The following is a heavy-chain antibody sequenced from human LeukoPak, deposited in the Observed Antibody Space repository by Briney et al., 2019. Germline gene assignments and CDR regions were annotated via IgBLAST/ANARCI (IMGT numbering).Heavy chain of an antibody. CDR3: AIATGNYYWDFDY. J-gene: IGHJ4*02. D-gene: IGHD1-26*01. CDR2: IYYRGTT. CDR1: GGSNY. Sequence: SETLSLTCTVSGGSNYWGWIRQPPGKGLEWIGSIYYRGTTYYNPSLKSRVTISVDTSKNQFSLRLNSVTAADTAVYYCAIATGNYYWDFDYWGQGILVIVSS. V-gene: IGHV4-39*01.